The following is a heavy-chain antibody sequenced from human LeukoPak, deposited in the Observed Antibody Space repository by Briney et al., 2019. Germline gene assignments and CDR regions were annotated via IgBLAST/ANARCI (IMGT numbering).Heavy chain of an antibody. D-gene: IGHD2-2*02. CDR3: ARGYRRYCSSTSCYTLNWFDP. CDR1: GGSFSGYY. Sequence: ASETLSLTCAVYGGSFSGYYWSWLRQPQGKGLEWIGEINHSGSTNYNPSLKSRVTISVDTSKNQFSLKLSSVTAADTAVYYCARGYRRYCSSTSCYTLNWFDPWGQGTLVTVSS. V-gene: IGHV4-34*01. J-gene: IGHJ5*02. CDR2: INHSGST.